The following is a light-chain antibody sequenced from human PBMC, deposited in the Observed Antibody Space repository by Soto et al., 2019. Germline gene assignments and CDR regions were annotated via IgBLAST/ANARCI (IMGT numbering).Light chain of an antibody. V-gene: IGLV1-40*01. CDR2: GNS. CDR1: SSNIGAGYD. Sequence: QPVLTQPPSVSGAPGQRVTISCTGSSSNIGAGYDVHWYQQLPGTAPKLLIYGNSNRPSGVPDRFSGSKSGTSASLAITGLQAEDEADYYCQSYDSSLSGYVVFGGGTK. CDR3: QSYDSSLSGYVV. J-gene: IGLJ2*01.